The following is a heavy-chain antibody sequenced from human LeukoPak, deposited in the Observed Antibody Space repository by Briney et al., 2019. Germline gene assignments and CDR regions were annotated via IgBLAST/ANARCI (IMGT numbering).Heavy chain of an antibody. J-gene: IGHJ4*02. Sequence: ASVKVSCKASGYTLIDHHLIWVRQAPGQGLEWMGWIRPNGGAINYAQEFQGRVTMTRDTSISTAYMELTSLTSDDTAIYYCARDPVDGYSHYDFWGQGTLVTVSS. CDR2: IRPNGGAI. CDR1: GYTLIDHH. CDR3: ARDPVDGYSHYDF. V-gene: IGHV1-2*02. D-gene: IGHD5-24*01.